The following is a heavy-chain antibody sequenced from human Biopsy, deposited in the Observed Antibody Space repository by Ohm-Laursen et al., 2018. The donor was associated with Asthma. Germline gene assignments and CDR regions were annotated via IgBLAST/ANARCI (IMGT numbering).Heavy chain of an antibody. Sequence: SLRLSCTASGLNFEDYVMHWVRQAPGKGLEWVSGISWNSRSIGYGDSVKGRFTISRDNTKNSLYLQMNSLSPEDTAMYYCRALPTRTMYFDSWGQGTMVTVSS. CDR3: RALPTRTMYFDS. CDR2: ISWNSRSI. V-gene: IGHV3-9*01. J-gene: IGHJ4*02. CDR1: GLNFEDYV. D-gene: IGHD4/OR15-4a*01.